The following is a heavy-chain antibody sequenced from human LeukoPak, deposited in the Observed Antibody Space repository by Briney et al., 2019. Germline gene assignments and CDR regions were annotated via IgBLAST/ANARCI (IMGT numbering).Heavy chain of an antibody. D-gene: IGHD6-19*01. CDR1: GFTFSSYA. CDR2: ISGSGGST. V-gene: IGHV3-23*01. J-gene: IGHJ4*02. Sequence: GGSLRLSCAASGFTFSSYAMSWVRQAPGKGLEWVSGISGSGGSTYYADSVKGRFTISRDNSKNTLYLQLNSLRAEDTGVYYCAKLGPYSSGDCWGQGTLVTVSS. CDR3: AKLGPYSSGDC.